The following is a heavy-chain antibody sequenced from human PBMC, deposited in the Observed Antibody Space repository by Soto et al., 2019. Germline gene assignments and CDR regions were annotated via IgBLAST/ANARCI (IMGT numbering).Heavy chain of an antibody. CDR2: INPSGGST. CDR3: ARADYYDGSGFYYDY. D-gene: IGHD3-22*01. CDR1: GYIFANHY. J-gene: IGHJ4*02. Sequence: QVQLVQSGAEVKKPGASMKVSCKASGYIFANHYIHWVRQAPGQGLEWMGIINPSGGSTNYLQKFQCRVTMTRDTSTSTVYMELSSLRSEDTAVYFCARADYYDGSGFYYDYWGQGTLVTVSS. V-gene: IGHV1-46*01.